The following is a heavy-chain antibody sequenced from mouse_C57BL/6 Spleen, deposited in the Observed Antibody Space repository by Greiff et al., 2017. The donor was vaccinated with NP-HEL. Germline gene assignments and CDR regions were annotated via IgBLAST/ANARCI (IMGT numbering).Heavy chain of an antibody. Sequence: EVQLVESGGGLVQPKGSLKLSCAASGFSFNTYAMNWVRQAPGTGLEWVARIRSKSNNYATYYADSVKDRFTISRDDSESMLYLQMNNLKTEDTAMYYCVRQSSMVTTGPWFAYWGQGTLVTVSA. V-gene: IGHV10-1*01. D-gene: IGHD2-2*01. CDR1: GFSFNTYA. CDR3: VRQSSMVTTGPWFAY. CDR2: IRSKSNNYAT. J-gene: IGHJ3*01.